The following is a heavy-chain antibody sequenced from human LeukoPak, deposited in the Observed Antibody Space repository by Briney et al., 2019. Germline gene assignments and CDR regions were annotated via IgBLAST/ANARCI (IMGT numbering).Heavy chain of an antibody. CDR1: GYTFSYYV. D-gene: IGHD6-13*01. V-gene: IGHV3-33*01. CDR2: IWYDGSNK. J-gene: IGHJ4*02. CDR3: ARGSRRAAGALDS. Sequence: GGSLRLSCAASGYTFSYYVMHWVRQAPGKGLEWVAVIWYDGSNKYYADFVKGRFTISRDNSKNTLYLLMNSLRADDTAVYYCARGSRRAAGALDSWGQGTLVTVSS.